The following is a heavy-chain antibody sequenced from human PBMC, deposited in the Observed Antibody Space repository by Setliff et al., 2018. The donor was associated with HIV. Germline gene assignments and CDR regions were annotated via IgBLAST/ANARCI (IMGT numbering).Heavy chain of an antibody. D-gene: IGHD5-18*01. Sequence: GVLRLSCVGSGFTFSLAWMSWVRQAPGKGLEWVGCTRSKLYGRTTEYAASVKGRFTIARDDSKSIAYLQMNSLKTEDTAVYYCTRLRGYSYGIASYNYYYMDDWGKGTTVTVSS. CDR1: GFTFSLAW. CDR2: TRSKLYGRTT. V-gene: IGHV3-49*04. J-gene: IGHJ6*03. CDR3: TRLRGYSYGIASYNYYYMDD.